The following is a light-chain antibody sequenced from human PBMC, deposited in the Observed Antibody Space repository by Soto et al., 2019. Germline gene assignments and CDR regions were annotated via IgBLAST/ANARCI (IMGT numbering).Light chain of an antibody. CDR2: DAS. CDR1: QTVRSN. CDR3: QHYNNWPPIT. J-gene: IGKJ5*01. V-gene: IGKV3-15*01. Sequence: EILMTQSPATLSVSLGERATLSCRASQTVRSNLAWYQQKPGQAPRLLIYDASTRVAGIPARFSGSGSGTEFTLTISSLQSEDFAVYYCQHYNNWPPITFGQGTRLEIK.